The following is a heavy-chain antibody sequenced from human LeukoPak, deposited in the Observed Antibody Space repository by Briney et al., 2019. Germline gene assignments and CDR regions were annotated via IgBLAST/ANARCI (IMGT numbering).Heavy chain of an antibody. D-gene: IGHD3-22*01. CDR1: GFTFSSYG. Sequence: SGGSLRLSCAASGFTFSSYGMSWVRQAPGKGLEWVSAISGSGGSTYYADSVKGRFTISRDNSKNTLYLQMNSLRAEDTAVYYCAKVMYYYDSSGYYSDYWGQGTLVTVSS. CDR2: ISGSGGST. CDR3: AKVMYYYDSSGYYSDY. J-gene: IGHJ4*02. V-gene: IGHV3-23*01.